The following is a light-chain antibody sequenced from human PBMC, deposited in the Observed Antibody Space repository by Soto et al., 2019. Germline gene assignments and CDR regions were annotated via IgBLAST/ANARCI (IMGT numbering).Light chain of an antibody. Sequence: QSVLTQPASVSGSPGQSITISCTGTSGDIGSYNRVSWYQQPPGTAPKLIIYEVNNRPSGVPDRFSGSKSGNTASLTISGLQAEDEADYYCNSFTTSSTYVFXTGTKRTVL. CDR2: EVN. CDR3: NSFTTSSTYV. CDR1: SGDIGSYNR. V-gene: IGLV2-18*02. J-gene: IGLJ1*01.